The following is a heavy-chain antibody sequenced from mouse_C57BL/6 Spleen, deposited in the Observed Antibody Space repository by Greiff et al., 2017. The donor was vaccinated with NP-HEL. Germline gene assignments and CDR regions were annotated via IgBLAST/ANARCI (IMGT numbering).Heavy chain of an antibody. CDR1: GFSLTSYG. Sequence: QVQLKQSGPGLVQPSQSLSITCTVSGFSLTSYGVHWVRQSPGKGLEWLGVIWSGGSTDYNAAFISRLSISKDNSKSQVFFKMNSLQADDTAIYYCARREGYDYEPYYAMDYWGQGTSVTVSS. CDR3: ARREGYDYEPYYAMDY. J-gene: IGHJ4*01. D-gene: IGHD2-4*01. V-gene: IGHV2-2*01. CDR2: IWSGGST.